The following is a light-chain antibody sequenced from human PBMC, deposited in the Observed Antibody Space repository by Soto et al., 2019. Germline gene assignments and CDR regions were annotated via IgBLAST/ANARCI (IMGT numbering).Light chain of an antibody. CDR1: QSISTY. V-gene: IGKV3-11*01. Sequence: EIGLTQSPASLSLSPGERATLSCRASQSISTYLAWYQQEPGQAPRVLIQDASNRATGIPARFSGSGSGTDYTLTISSLEPEDFAVYYCQQRDSWPRTFGQGTKVEI. CDR2: DAS. J-gene: IGKJ1*01. CDR3: QQRDSWPRT.